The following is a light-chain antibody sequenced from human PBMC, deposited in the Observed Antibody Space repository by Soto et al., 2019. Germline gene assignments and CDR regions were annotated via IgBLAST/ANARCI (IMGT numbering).Light chain of an antibody. CDR2: GAS. CDR3: QQYSSWPPIT. CDR1: QTINNN. V-gene: IGKV3-15*01. J-gene: IGKJ5*01. Sequence: VMTQAPATLSVSPGERATLSCRASQTINNNVAWYQLKDGQVPRLVIYGASTRATDIPARFSGSGSGTEFTLTISSLQSEDFAVYYCQQYSSWPPITFGQGTRLEIK.